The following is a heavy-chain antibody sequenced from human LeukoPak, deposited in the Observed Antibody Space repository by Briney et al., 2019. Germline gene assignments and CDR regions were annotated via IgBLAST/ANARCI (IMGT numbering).Heavy chain of an antibody. J-gene: IGHJ4*02. CDR2: IKQDGRER. V-gene: IGHV3-7*01. CDR3: VRDTGGSGSYPDY. D-gene: IGHD1-26*01. CDR1: GFTFSDYW. Sequence: GGPLRLSCTASGFTFSDYWMIWLRQAPGMGLEWVANIKQDGRERYYVDSVRGRFTISRDNAKNSVYLQVNSLRVEDTAMYYCVRDTGGSGSYPDYWGQGVLVTVSS.